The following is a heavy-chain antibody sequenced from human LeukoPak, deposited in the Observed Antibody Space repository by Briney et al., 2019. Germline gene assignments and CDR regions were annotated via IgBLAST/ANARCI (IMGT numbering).Heavy chain of an antibody. D-gene: IGHD2-2*01. Sequence: GGSLRLSCTASGFPFSGYWISWVRQAPGKGLEWVANIKEDGSVQDYADSVKGRFTISRDNAKNSLYLQMNSLRVDDTAVYYCVGQLLRAVWGKGTTVTVS. CDR2: IKEDGSVQ. CDR1: GFPFSGYW. CDR3: VGQLLRAV. V-gene: IGHV3-7*01. J-gene: IGHJ6*03.